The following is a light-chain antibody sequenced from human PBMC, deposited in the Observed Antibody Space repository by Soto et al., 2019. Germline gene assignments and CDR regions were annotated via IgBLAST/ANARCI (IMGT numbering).Light chain of an antibody. Sequence: DIQLTQSPSFLSASVGDRVTITCRASQGVSSLLAWYQQKPGRAPKLLIYAASTLQSGVPSRFSGSGSGTEFTLTIRSLQPEDFATYYCQHLYNYVFTFGPGTKVDI. CDR3: QHLYNYVFT. J-gene: IGKJ3*01. V-gene: IGKV1-9*01. CDR1: QGVSSL. CDR2: AAS.